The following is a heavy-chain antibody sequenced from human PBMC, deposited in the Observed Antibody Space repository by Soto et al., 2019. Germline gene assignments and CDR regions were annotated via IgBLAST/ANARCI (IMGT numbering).Heavy chain of an antibody. D-gene: IGHD3-3*01. V-gene: IGHV1-69*01. CDR1: GGTFSSYA. Sequence: QVQLVQSGAEVKKPGSSVKVSCKASGGTFSSYAISWVRQAPGQGLEWMGGIIPIFGTANYAQKFQGRVTITADESTSTAYMELSSLRSEDTAVYYCARDEGGITIFGVVITDYYYYYGMDVWGQGTTVTVSS. CDR2: IIPIFGTA. J-gene: IGHJ6*02. CDR3: ARDEGGITIFGVVITDYYYYYGMDV.